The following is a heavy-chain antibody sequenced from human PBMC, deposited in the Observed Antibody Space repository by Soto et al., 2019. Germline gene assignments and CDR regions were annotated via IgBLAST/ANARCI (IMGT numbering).Heavy chain of an antibody. Sequence: QVQLQQSGPGLVKPSQTLSLTCDISGDSVSSNSADWNWIRQTPSRGLEWLGRTYYRSKWYINYAVSVNSPLTVNPYSSKNQFSPQLSSVTPEDSAVYYCARGSWDDVTDHYYMDVWGKGTTVTVSS. CDR3: ARGSWDDVTDHYYMDV. D-gene: IGHD1-1*01. CDR2: TYYRSKWYI. V-gene: IGHV6-1*01. J-gene: IGHJ6*03. CDR1: GDSVSSNSAD.